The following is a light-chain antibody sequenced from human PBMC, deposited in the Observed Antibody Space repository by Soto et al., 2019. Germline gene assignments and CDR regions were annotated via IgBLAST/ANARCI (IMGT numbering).Light chain of an antibody. V-gene: IGLV2-8*01. CDR3: SSYAGSNNFWV. CDR2: EVT. J-gene: IGLJ3*02. Sequence: QSVLTQPPSASGSLGQSVTISCTGSSSDIGTYNYVSWYQQFPGKAPKLMIYEVTKRPSGVPDRFSGSKSGNTASLTVSGLQADDEADYYCSSYAGSNNFWVFGGGTKLTVL. CDR1: SSDIGTYNY.